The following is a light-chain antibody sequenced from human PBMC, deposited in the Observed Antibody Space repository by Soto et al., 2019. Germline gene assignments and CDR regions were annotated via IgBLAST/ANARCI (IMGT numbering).Light chain of an antibody. CDR1: SGHSTYI. CDR3: ETWYSNTHKV. J-gene: IGLJ3*02. CDR2: LDRSGSY. Sequence: QLVLTQSSSASASLGSWVKLTCILSSGHSTYIIAWHQQQPGKAPRFLMTLDRSGSYNRGSGVPDRFSGSSSGADRYRTISNLQFEDEGEYYCETWYSNTHKVFGGGTKLTVL. V-gene: IGLV4-60*02.